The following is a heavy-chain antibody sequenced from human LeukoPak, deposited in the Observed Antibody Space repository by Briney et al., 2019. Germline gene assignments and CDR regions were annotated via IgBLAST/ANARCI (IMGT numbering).Heavy chain of an antibody. J-gene: IGHJ6*02. D-gene: IGHD3-10*01. Sequence: GGSLRLSCAASGFTFSSYAMSWVRQAPGKGLEWVSAISGSGGSTYYADSVKGRFTISRDNSKNTLYLQMNSLRVEDTAVYYCAAYYGSGSPHYYYGMDVRGQGTTVTVSS. CDR1: GFTFSSYA. V-gene: IGHV3-23*01. CDR2: ISGSGGST. CDR3: AAYYGSGSPHYYYGMDV.